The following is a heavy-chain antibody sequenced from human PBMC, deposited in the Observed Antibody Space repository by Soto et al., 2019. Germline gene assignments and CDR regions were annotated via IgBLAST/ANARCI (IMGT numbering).Heavy chain of an antibody. CDR2: IIPILGIA. Sequence: QVQMVQSGAEVKKPGSSVKVSCKASGGTFSSYTVSWVRQAPGQGLEWMGRIIPILGIANYAQKFQGRVTITADKSTSTAYMELSSLRSEDTAVYYCGAGKTNDVFDICGQGTMVTVSS. V-gene: IGHV1-69*02. J-gene: IGHJ3*02. CDR1: GGTFSSYT. CDR3: GAGKTNDVFDI.